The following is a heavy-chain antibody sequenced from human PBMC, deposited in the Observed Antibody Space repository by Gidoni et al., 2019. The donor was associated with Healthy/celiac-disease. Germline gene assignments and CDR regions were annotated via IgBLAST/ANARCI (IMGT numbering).Heavy chain of an antibody. V-gene: IGHV4-61*02. Sequence: QVQLQESGPGLVKPSQTLSLTCTVSGGSISSGSYYWSWIRQPAGKGLEWIGRIYTSGSTNYNPSLKSRVTISVDTSKNQFSLKLSSVTAADTAVYYCASWSLDAFDIWGQGTMVTVSS. CDR3: ASWSLDAFDI. CDR2: IYTSGST. J-gene: IGHJ3*02. CDR1: GGSISSGSYY.